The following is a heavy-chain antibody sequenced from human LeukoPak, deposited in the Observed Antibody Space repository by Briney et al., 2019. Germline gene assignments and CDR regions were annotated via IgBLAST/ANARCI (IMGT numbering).Heavy chain of an antibody. CDR3: AREGRGYSYAFEY. D-gene: IGHD5-18*01. V-gene: IGHV3-21*01. Sequence: GGSLRLSCAASGFTFSSYSMNWVRQAPGKGLEWVSSISTTSYTYYPDSVKGRFTISRDNAKNSLYLQMNSLRAEDTAVYYCAREGRGYSYAFEYWGQGTLVTVSS. J-gene: IGHJ4*02. CDR2: ISTTSYT. CDR1: GFTFSSYS.